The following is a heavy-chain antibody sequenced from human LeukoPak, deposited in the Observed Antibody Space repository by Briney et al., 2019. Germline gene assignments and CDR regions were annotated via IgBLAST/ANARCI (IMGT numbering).Heavy chain of an antibody. CDR1: GGSISSGGYY. Sequence: PSETLSLTCTVSGGSISSGGYYWSWIRQPPGKGLEWIGYIYHSGSTYYNPSLKSRVTISVDRSKNQFSLKLSSVTAADTAVYYCARGAIFGVVIEIGLDYWGQGTLVTVSS. V-gene: IGHV4-30-2*01. CDR3: ARGAIFGVVIEIGLDY. CDR2: IYHSGST. J-gene: IGHJ4*02. D-gene: IGHD3-3*01.